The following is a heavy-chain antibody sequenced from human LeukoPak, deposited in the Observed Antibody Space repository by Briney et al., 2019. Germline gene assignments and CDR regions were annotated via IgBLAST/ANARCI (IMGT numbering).Heavy chain of an antibody. J-gene: IGHJ5*02. CDR2: IYYSGST. CDR1: GGSISSSSYY. CDR3: AREVTDSVAAAGNWFDP. D-gene: IGHD6-13*01. V-gene: IGHV4-61*01. Sequence: KTSETLSLTCTVSGGSISSSSYYWGWIRQPPGKGLEWIGYIYYSGSTNYNPSLKSRVTISVDTSKNQFSLKLSSVTAADTAVYYCAREVTDSVAAAGNWFDPWGQGTLVTVSS.